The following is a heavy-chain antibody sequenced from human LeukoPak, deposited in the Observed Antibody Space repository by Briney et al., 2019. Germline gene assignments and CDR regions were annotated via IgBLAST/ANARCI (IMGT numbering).Heavy chain of an antibody. CDR1: GDSISSSNW. CDR3: ARCSGYDLSFDY. V-gene: IGHV4-4*02. CDR2: IYHSGST. Sequence: SETLSLTCAVSGDSISSSNWWSWVRQPPGKGLEWIGEIYHSGSTNYNPSLKSRVTISVDKSKNQFSLKLSSVTAADTAVYYCARCSGYDLSFDYWGQGTLVTVSS. J-gene: IGHJ4*02. D-gene: IGHD5-12*01.